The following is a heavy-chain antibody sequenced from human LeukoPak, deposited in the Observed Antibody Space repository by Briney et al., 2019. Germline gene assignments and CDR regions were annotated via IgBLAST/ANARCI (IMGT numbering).Heavy chain of an antibody. V-gene: IGHV3-21*01. D-gene: IGHD3-16*01. J-gene: IGHJ6*03. Sequence: GGSLRLSCAASGFTFSSYSMNWVRQAPGKGLEWVSSISSSSSYIYYADLVKGQFTISRDNAENSLYLQVNSLRAEDTAVYYCARSSNLLSSFHSYMDVWGKGTAVTVSS. CDR2: ISSSSSYI. CDR3: ARSSNLLSSFHSYMDV. CDR1: GFTFSSYS.